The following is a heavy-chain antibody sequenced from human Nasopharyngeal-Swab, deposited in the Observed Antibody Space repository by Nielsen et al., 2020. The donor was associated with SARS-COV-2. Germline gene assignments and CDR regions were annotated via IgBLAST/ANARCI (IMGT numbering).Heavy chain of an antibody. D-gene: IGHD6-13*01. CDR1: GGSISSSTYY. CDR3: ATLSSSWYEYYFDY. Sequence: SETLSLICTVSGGSISSSTYYWAWIRQPPGKGLEWIGSIYYGGSTYYNPSLKSRVTTSVDTSKNQFSLKLSSVTAADTAVYYCATLSSSWYEYYFDYWGQGTLVTVSS. J-gene: IGHJ4*02. V-gene: IGHV4-39*01. CDR2: IYYGGST.